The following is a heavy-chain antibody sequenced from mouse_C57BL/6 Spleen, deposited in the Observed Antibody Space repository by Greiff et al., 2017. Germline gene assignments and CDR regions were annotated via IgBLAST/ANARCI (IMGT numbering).Heavy chain of an antibody. V-gene: IGHV1-59*01. D-gene: IGHD1-1*01. CDR3: ARSTVPPDY. CDR2: IDPSDSYT. J-gene: IGHJ2*01. CDR1: GYTFTSYW. Sequence: VQLQQPGAELVRPGTSVKLSCKASGYTFTSYWMHWVKQRPGQGLEWIGVIDPSDSYTNYNQKFKGKATLTVDTSSSTAYMQLSSLTTEDSAVYYCARSTVPPDYWGQGTTLTVSS.